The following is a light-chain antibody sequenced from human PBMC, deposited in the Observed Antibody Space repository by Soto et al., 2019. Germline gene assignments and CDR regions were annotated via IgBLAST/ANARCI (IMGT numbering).Light chain of an antibody. CDR2: DAS. J-gene: IGKJ5*01. CDR1: QSISSY. Sequence: EIVLTQSPATLSLSPVERATLSCRASQSISSYLAWYQQKPGQAPRLLIYDASNRATGTPARFSGSGSGTDFTLTISRLEPEDFAVYYCQQYGSSPRITFGQGTRLEIK. CDR3: QQYGSSPRIT. V-gene: IGKV3-20*01.